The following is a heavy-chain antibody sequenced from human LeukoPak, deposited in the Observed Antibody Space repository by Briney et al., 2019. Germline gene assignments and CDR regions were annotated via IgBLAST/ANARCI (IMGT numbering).Heavy chain of an antibody. CDR1: GFNFRSYG. D-gene: IGHD3-22*01. Sequence: GGSLRLSFAASGFNFRSYGMQWVRQAPGKGLEWVTLISYDGTDKYYAASVRGRFTISRDNSKNTLYLQMNSLRPEDTGVYYCAKDPQDFYGSSGYRPERYWGQGTLVTVSS. V-gene: IGHV3-30*18. J-gene: IGHJ4*02. CDR2: ISYDGTDK. CDR3: AKDPQDFYGSSGYRPERY.